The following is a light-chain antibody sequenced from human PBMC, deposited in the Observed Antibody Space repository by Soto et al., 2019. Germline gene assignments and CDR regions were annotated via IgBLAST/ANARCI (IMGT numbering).Light chain of an antibody. CDR2: GAS. CDR3: QQLNTYPIT. V-gene: IGKV1-9*01. Sequence: IQLTQSPSSLSASVGDRVTITCRASQGISSYLAWYQQKPGKAPKLLIYGASTLEGGVPFRFSGSGSGTDFTLTISSPQPEDFATYYCQQLNTYPITFGQGTRLEIK. CDR1: QGISSY. J-gene: IGKJ5*01.